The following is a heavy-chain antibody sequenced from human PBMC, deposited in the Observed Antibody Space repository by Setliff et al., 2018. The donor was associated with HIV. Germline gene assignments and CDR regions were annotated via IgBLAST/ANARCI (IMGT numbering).Heavy chain of an antibody. V-gene: IGHV3-20*04. CDR3: ARKYSSSWYGYYYYYMDV. CDR1: GFTVSSNY. CDR2: INWNGGST. Sequence: PGGSLRLSCAPSGFTVSSNYMSWVRQAPGKGLEWVSGINWNGGSTGYADSVKGRFTISRDNAKNSLYLQMNSLRAEDTALYYCARKYSSSWYGYYYYYMDVWGKGTTVTVSS. J-gene: IGHJ6*03. D-gene: IGHD6-13*01.